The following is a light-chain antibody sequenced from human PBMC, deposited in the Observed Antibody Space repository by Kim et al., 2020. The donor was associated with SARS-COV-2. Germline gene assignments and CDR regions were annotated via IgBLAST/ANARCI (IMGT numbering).Light chain of an antibody. Sequence: GQSVTTSCTGSRRNVGGYTYDSWYQQHPGKAPKLMIYEVSKRPAGVPDGFSGSKCGNAASLNVTGLQAEDEADYYCSSYAGSNIGVFGGGTQLTVL. CDR2: EVS. CDR1: RRNVGGYTY. CDR3: SSYAGSNIGV. J-gene: IGLJ3*02. V-gene: IGLV2-8*01.